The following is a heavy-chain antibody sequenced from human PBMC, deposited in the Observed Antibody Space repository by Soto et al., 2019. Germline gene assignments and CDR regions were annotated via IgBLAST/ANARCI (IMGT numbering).Heavy chain of an antibody. CDR1: GGTFSSYA. V-gene: IGHV1-69*12. CDR3: ARDSDSSSWYDDPYYYGMDV. J-gene: IGHJ6*02. CDR2: IIPIFGTA. Sequence: QVQLVQSGAEVKKPGSSVKVSCKASGGTFSSYAISWVRQAPGQGLEWMGGIIPIFGTANYAQKFRGRVTITADESTSTAYMELSSLRSEDTAVYYCARDSDSSSWYDDPYYYGMDVWGQGTTVTVSS. D-gene: IGHD6-13*01.